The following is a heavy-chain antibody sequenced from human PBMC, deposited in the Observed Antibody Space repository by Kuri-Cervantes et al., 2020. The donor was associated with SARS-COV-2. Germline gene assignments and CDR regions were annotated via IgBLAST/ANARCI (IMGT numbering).Heavy chain of an antibody. CDR3: ARDSATSRSAFDI. D-gene: IGHD6-13*01. CDR2: MNPTSGNT. CDR1: GYPFTSYD. J-gene: IGHJ3*02. Sequence: ASVQVSCKASGYPFTSYDINWVRQATGQGLEWMGWMNPTSGNTGYAQKFQGRVTMTRNTSISTAYMELSRLRSDDTAVYYCARDSATSRSAFDIWGQGTMVTISS. V-gene: IGHV1-8*02.